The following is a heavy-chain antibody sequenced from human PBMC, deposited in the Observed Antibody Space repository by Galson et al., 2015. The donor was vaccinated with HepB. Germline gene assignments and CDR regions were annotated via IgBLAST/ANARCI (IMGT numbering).Heavy chain of an antibody. CDR2: IKQDGSEN. CDR1: GFTFSSYW. J-gene: IGHJ6*02. Sequence: SLRLSCASSGFTFSSYWMTWVRQAPGRGLEWVANIKQDGSENYYVDSVKGRFTISRDNAKNSLYLQINSLRADDTAVYYCAREEVATRWKSYGTYSYYYGMDVWGQGTTVTVSS. D-gene: IGHD3-16*01. V-gene: IGHV3-7*01. CDR3: AREEVATRWKSYGTYSYYYGMDV.